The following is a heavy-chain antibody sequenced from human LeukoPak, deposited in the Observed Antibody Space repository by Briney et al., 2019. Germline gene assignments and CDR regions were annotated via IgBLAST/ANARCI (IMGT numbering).Heavy chain of an antibody. J-gene: IGHJ4*02. V-gene: IGHV3-23*01. Sequence: GGSLRLSCVVSGISLSNYGMTWVRQAPGKGLEWVSYISERGGSKTYADSVKGRFTISRDTSLNTLYLQMNSLRAEDTAVYFCAKRGVVIRGILVIGYHQEAYHYDFWGQGALVTVSS. CDR2: ISERGGSK. CDR3: AKRGVVIRGILVIGYHQEAYHYDF. CDR1: GISLSNYG. D-gene: IGHD3-10*01.